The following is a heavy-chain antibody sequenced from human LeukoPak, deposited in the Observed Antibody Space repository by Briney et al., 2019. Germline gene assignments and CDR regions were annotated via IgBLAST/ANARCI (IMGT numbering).Heavy chain of an antibody. CDR1: GFTFSSYS. CDR2: ISGSGGST. CDR3: AELGITMIGGV. D-gene: IGHD3-10*02. J-gene: IGHJ6*04. V-gene: IGHV3-23*01. Sequence: GGSLRLSCAASGFTFSSYSMNWVRQAPGKGLEWVSAISGSGGSTYYADSVRGRFTISRDNAKNSLYLQMNSLRAEDTAVYYCAELGITMIGGVWGKGTTVTISS.